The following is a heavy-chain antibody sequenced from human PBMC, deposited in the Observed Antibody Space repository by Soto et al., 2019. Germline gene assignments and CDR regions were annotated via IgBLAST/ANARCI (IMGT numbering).Heavy chain of an antibody. D-gene: IGHD3-9*01. J-gene: IGHJ4*02. CDR2: LYTGGSA. CDR3: ARSFNDWTTYFDY. V-gene: IGHV3-53*01. CDR1: GFSVTDHY. Sequence: AAGSLRLSCAASGFSVTDHYMTWVRQAPGKGLEWVSVLYTGGSAYYGDSVKGRFTISRDSSTNTLYLQMNSLKVGDTAFYFCARSFNDWTTYFDYWSEGTLVTVSS.